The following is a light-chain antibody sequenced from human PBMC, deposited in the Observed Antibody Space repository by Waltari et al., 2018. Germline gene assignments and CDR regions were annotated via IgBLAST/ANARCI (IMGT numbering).Light chain of an antibody. Sequence: EIVMTQSPATLSLSPGERATLSCRASQNVDTNLAWYQQNPGQAPRLLISGASTSTAGGPSRFSGGGSSTKFTLTISSLLSAEIAVYYCQQYNNWPPLTFGGGTRVDIK. CDR1: QNVDTN. CDR3: QQYNNWPPLT. V-gene: IGKV3-15*01. CDR2: GAS. J-gene: IGKJ4*01.